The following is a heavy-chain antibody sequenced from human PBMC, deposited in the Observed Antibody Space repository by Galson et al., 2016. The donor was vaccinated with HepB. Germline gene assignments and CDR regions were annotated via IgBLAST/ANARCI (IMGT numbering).Heavy chain of an antibody. Sequence: QSGAEVKKPGESLRISCKDSGYSFSTYWIIWVRQMPGKGLEWMGRIDPSDSYTNYSPSFQGHVTISADKSISTAYLQWRSMKASDTGIYYCAKQGSSAGELYYYYGMDVWGQGTTVTVSS. V-gene: IGHV5-10-1*01. CDR1: GYSFSTYW. CDR3: AKQGSSAGELYYYYGMDV. CDR2: IDPSDSYT. D-gene: IGHD2-15*01. J-gene: IGHJ6*02.